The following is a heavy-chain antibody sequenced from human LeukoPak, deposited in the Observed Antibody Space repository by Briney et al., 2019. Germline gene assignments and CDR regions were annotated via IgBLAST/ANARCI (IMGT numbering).Heavy chain of an antibody. Sequence: GGSLRLSCAASGFTFDDYDMSWVCQVPAKGLEWVSGITWNGDKTAYADSVKGRFAISRDNTKNSLYMQMSSLRAEDTALYYCARDPFCSSTAGCYFEDWFDPWGPGTLVTVSS. V-gene: IGHV3-20*04. D-gene: IGHD2-2*01. CDR1: GFTFDDYD. CDR2: ITWNGDKT. J-gene: IGHJ5*02. CDR3: ARDPFCSSTAGCYFEDWFDP.